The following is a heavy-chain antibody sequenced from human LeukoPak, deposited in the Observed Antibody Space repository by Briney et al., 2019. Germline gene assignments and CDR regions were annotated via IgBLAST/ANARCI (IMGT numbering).Heavy chain of an antibody. V-gene: IGHV3-23*01. Sequence: GALRLSCAASGFTFSSYAMSWVRQAPGKGLEWVSAISGSGGSTYYADSVKGRFTISRDNSKNTLYLQMNSLRAEDTALYYCAKDVLSVYYDSSGYPDYWGQGTLVTVSS. CDR2: ISGSGGST. D-gene: IGHD3-22*01. J-gene: IGHJ4*02. CDR1: GFTFSSYA. CDR3: AKDVLSVYYDSSGYPDY.